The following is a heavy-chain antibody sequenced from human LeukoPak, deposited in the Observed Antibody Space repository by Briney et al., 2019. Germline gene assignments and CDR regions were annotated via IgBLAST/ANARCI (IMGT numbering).Heavy chain of an antibody. CDR1: GGSISSYY. D-gene: IGHD5-24*01. V-gene: IGHV4-59*01. J-gene: IGHJ5*02. Sequence: PSETLSLTCTVSGGSISSYYWCWIRQPPGKGLEWIGYIYYSGSTNYNPSLKSRVTISVDTSKNQFSLKLSSVTAADTAVYYCARSRDGYNINWFDPWGQGTLVTVSS. CDR2: IYYSGST. CDR3: ARSRDGYNINWFDP.